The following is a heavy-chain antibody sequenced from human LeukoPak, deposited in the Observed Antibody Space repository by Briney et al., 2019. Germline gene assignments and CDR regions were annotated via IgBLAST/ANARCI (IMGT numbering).Heavy chain of an antibody. V-gene: IGHV3-7*01. D-gene: IGHD3-9*01. CDR3: ARDDMLAFDI. Sequence: GGSLRLSCAASGFTFSNYWMSWGRQAPGKGLEWVANIKPDGSEKYYVDSVKGRFIISRDNAKNSLYLQMNSLRAEDTAVYYCARDDMLAFDIWGQGTMVTVSS. J-gene: IGHJ3*02. CDR2: IKPDGSEK. CDR1: GFTFSNYW.